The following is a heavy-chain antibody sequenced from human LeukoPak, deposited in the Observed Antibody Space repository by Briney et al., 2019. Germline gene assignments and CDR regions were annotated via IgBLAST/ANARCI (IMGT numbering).Heavy chain of an antibody. D-gene: IGHD6-19*01. Sequence: PSETLSLTCTVSGGSISSYYWIWFRQPPGNERECIAFIYYSGSTHYTPSLKSRVTQSIPTSNTQFSLPLSSVTAADAAVYYCPSRSSGWYHWFAPWGQGTLVTVSS. J-gene: IGHJ5*02. V-gene: IGHV4-59*08. CDR2: IYYSGST. CDR1: GGSISSYY. CDR3: PSRSSGWYHWFAP.